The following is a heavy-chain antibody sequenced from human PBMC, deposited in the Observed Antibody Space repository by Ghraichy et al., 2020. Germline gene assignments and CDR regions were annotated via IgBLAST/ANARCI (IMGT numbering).Heavy chain of an antibody. CDR3: ARAVISSSWANDY. CDR2: ISGSSSYI. Sequence: GGSLRLSCAASGFTFSSYTMNWVRQAPGKGLEWVSSISGSSSYIYYADSLKGRFTISRDNAKNSLYLQMNSLRTDDTAVYYCARAVISSSWANDYWGQGTLVTVSS. J-gene: IGHJ4*02. D-gene: IGHD6-13*01. CDR1: GFTFSSYT. V-gene: IGHV3-21*01.